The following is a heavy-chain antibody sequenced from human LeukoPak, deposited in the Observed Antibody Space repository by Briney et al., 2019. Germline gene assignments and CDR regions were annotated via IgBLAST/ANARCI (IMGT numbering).Heavy chain of an antibody. Sequence: ASVKVSCKASGYTFTGYYMHWVRHAPGQGLEWMGWINPNSGGTNYAQKFQGRVTMTRDTSISTAYMELSRLRSDDTAVYYCAREMSLTMVRGEDYYYYYMDVWGKGTTVTVSS. V-gene: IGHV1-2*02. D-gene: IGHD3-10*01. CDR1: GYTFTGYY. J-gene: IGHJ6*03. CDR3: AREMSLTMVRGEDYYYYYMDV. CDR2: INPNSGGT.